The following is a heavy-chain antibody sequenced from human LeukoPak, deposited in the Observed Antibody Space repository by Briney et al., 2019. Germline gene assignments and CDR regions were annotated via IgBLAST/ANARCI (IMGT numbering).Heavy chain of an antibody. D-gene: IGHD1-1*01. CDR3: ARDSATIQFDY. J-gene: IGHJ4*02. V-gene: IGHV7-4-1*02. CDR2: INTNTGNP. Sequence: ASVKVSCKASGGTFSSYEISWVRQAPGQGLEWMGWINTNTGNPTYAQGFTGRFVFSLDTSVSTAYLQISSLKAEDTAVYYCARDSATIQFDYWGQGTLVTVSS. CDR1: GGTFSSYE.